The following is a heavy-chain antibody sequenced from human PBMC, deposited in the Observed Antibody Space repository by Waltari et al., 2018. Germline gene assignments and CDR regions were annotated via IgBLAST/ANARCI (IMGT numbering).Heavy chain of an antibody. CDR3: ARAWFNSGFDY. V-gene: IGHV1-2*02. Sequence: QVQLVQSGAEVKRPGASVKVSCKASGYTFTGNYIHWVRQAPGQGLEWMGGIHPTSGATDYAQKFQGRVTMTLDTSITTVYMELGWLGSEDTAIYYCARAWFNSGFDYWGQGSLVAVSS. J-gene: IGHJ4*02. CDR1: GYTFTGNY. CDR2: IHPTSGAT. D-gene: IGHD1-26*01.